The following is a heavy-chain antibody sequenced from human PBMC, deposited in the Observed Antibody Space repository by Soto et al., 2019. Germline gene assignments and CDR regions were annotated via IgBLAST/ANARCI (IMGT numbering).Heavy chain of an antibody. CDR3: ARHSGGIAAAGALPYYYYGMDV. D-gene: IGHD6-13*01. J-gene: IGHJ6*02. V-gene: IGHV5-51*01. CDR1: GYSFTSYW. CDR2: IYPGDSDT. Sequence: PGESLKISCKGSGYSFTSYWIGWVRQMPGKGLEWMGIIYPGDSDTRYSPSFQGQVTISADKSISTAYLQWSSLKASDTAMYYCARHSGGIAAAGALPYYYYGMDVWGQGTTVTVS.